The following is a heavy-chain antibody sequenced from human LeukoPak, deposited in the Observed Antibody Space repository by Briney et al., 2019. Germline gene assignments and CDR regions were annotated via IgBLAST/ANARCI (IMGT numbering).Heavy chain of an antibody. Sequence: PGGSLRLSCAASGFTFSSYAMNWVRQAPGKGLEWVSAISGSGGSTYYADSVKGWFTISRDNSKNTLYLQMNSLRAEDTAVYFCAKPGSSSYLYYFDSWGQGTLVTVSS. CDR2: ISGSGGST. CDR1: GFTFSSYA. CDR3: AKPGSSSYLYYFDS. J-gene: IGHJ4*02. V-gene: IGHV3-23*01. D-gene: IGHD6-6*01.